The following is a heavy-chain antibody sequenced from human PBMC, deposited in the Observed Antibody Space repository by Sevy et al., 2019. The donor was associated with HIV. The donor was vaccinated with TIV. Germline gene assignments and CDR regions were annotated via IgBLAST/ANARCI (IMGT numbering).Heavy chain of an antibody. J-gene: IGHJ6*02. D-gene: IGHD1-26*01. CDR2: ISSTGSTI. CDR3: ARDMGAVTYYYYGMDV. Sequence: GGSLRLSCAASGFTFSDYYMSWIRQAPGKGLEWVSFISSTGSTIYYADSVKCRFTISRDNAQNSLYLQMNSLRGEDTAVYYCARDMGAVTYYYYGMDVWGQGTTVTVSS. CDR1: GFTFSDYY. V-gene: IGHV3-11*01.